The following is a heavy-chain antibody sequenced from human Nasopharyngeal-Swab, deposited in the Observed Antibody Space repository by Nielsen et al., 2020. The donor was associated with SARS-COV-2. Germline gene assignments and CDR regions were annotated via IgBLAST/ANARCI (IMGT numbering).Heavy chain of an antibody. D-gene: IGHD3-10*01. CDR2: ISGSGSTI. CDR3: ARDRGGLLWFGELPTYFDY. J-gene: IGHJ4*02. Sequence: VRQMPGKGLEWVSAISGSGSTIYYADSVKGRFTISRDNAKNSLYLQMNSLRAEDTAVYYCARDRGGLLWFGELPTYFDYWGQGTLVTVSS. V-gene: IGHV3-48*03.